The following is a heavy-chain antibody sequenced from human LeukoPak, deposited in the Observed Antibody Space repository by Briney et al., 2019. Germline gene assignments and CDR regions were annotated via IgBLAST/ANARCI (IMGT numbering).Heavy chain of an antibody. D-gene: IGHD1-26*01. CDR1: GGSISSYY. CDR2: IYSSGST. J-gene: IGHJ4*02. CDR3: ARMYSGTYGGIDY. Sequence: SETLSLTCTVSGGSISSYYWSWIRQPAGEGLEWIGRIYSSGSTNYNPSLKSRVTMSVDTSRNRFSLKLTSVTAADTGVYYCARMYSGTYGGIDYWGQGTLVTVSS. V-gene: IGHV4-4*07.